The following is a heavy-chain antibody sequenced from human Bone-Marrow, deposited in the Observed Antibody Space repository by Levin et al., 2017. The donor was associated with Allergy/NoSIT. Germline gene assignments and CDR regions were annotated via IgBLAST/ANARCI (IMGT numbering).Heavy chain of an antibody. V-gene: IGHV4-4*07. D-gene: IGHD3-3*01. Sequence: SETLSLTCTVSGGSMASYYWSWIRQPAGKGLEWIGRIYRSGSSDSNPSLKSRLTMSIDSSNNQFYLRLTSVTAADTAVYYCARVADFWSGHHPLFDYWGQGKLVTVSS. CDR1: GGSMASYY. J-gene: IGHJ4*02. CDR3: ARVADFWSGHHPLFDY. CDR2: IYRSGSS.